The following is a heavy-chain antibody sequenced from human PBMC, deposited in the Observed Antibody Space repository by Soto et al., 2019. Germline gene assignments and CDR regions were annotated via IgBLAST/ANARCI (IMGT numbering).Heavy chain of an antibody. J-gene: IGHJ4*02. CDR3: ARDLYDWNDVSPLFD. V-gene: IGHV1-69*12. Sequence: QVQLVQSGAEVKKPGSSVKVSCKASGGTFSSYAISWVRQAPGQGLEWMGGIIPIFGTANYAQKFQGRVTIPADESKSTAYMELSSLRSEDTAVYYCARDLYDWNDVSPLFDWGQGTLVTVSS. CDR2: IIPIFGTA. D-gene: IGHD1-20*01. CDR1: GGTFSSYA.